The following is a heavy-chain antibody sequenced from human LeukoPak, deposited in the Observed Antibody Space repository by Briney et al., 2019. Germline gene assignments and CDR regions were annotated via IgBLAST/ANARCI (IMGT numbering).Heavy chain of an antibody. CDR2: ISSSGGNT. CDR3: AKDIVVVPVAIRAVATIRDY. Sequence: GGSLRLSCAASGFTFGSYAMSWVRQAPGKGLEWVSAISSSGGNTYYADSVKGRFTISRDNSKNTLYLQMNSLRAEDTAVYYCAKDIVVVPVAIRAVATIRDYWGQGTLVTVSS. V-gene: IGHV3-23*01. J-gene: IGHJ4*02. CDR1: GFTFGSYA. D-gene: IGHD2-2*02.